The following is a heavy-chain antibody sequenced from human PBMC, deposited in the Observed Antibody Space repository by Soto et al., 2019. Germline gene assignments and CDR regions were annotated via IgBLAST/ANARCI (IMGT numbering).Heavy chain of an antibody. CDR3: ARAPSYNWIHAGYYGMDV. V-gene: IGHV4-59*11. Sequence: YEQLPVTNTGSGGSQNSHCPTRTRHPPRKGLEYIGYICYSGSPNYNPSLKSRVTISVDTSKNQFSLKLSSVTAADTAVYYCARAPSYNWIHAGYYGMDVWGQGTTVTVS. D-gene: IGHD1-20*01. CDR1: GGSQNSHC. CDR2: ICYSGSP. J-gene: IGHJ6*02.